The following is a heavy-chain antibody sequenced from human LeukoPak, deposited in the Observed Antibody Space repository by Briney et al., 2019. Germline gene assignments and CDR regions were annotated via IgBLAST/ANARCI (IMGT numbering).Heavy chain of an antibody. CDR1: GFTVSNNF. CDR2: IYSGGST. CDR3: ALGLVTDY. Sequence: PGGSLILSCAASGFTVSNNFMSWVRQAPGKGLEWVSVIYSGGSTYYADSVKGRFTISRDNSKNTLYLQMNSLRVEDTAVYYCALGLVTDYWGQGTLVTVSS. J-gene: IGHJ4*02. D-gene: IGHD3-9*01. V-gene: IGHV3-66*01.